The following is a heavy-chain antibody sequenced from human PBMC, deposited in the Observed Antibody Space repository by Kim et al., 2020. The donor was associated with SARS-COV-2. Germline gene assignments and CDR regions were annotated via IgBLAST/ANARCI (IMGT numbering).Heavy chain of an antibody. CDR3: ARGAITIFGDFDY. V-gene: IGHV3-30-3*01. D-gene: IGHD3-3*01. CDR1: GFTFSSYA. CDR2: ISYDGSNK. Sequence: GGSLRLSCAASGFTFSSYAMHWVRQAPGKGLEWVAVISYDGSNKYYADSVKGRFTISRDNSKNTLYLQMNSLRAEDTAVYYCARGAITIFGDFDYWGQGTLVTVSS. J-gene: IGHJ4*02.